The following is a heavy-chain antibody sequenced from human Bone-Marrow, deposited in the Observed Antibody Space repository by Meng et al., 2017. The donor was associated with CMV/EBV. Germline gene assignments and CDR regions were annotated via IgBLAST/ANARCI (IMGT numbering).Heavy chain of an antibody. CDR2: IKSKTDGETA. CDR1: GFTFSNAW. V-gene: IGHV3-15*01. Sequence: VEPGGSGGDPVKAGGALRLSCGGSGFTFSNAWMSWVRQAPGKGLEWVGRIKSKTDGETADYNAPVKGRFTISRDDSKNTLYLQMNSLKTEDTAIYYCIWNDLGDYWGQGTLVTVSS. CDR3: IWNDLGDY. D-gene: IGHD1-1*01. J-gene: IGHJ4*02.